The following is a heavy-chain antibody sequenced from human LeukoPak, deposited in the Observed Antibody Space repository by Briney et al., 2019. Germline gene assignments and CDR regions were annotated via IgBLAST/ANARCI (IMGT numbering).Heavy chain of an antibody. CDR2: ISGSGGST. CDR1: GFTFSSYA. V-gene: IGHV3-23*01. CDR3: AKDSKIAEYYYGMDV. Sequence: GGSLRLSCAASGFTFSSYAMSWVRQALGKGLEWVSAISGSGGSTYYADSVKGRFTISRDNSKNTLYLQMNSLRAEDTAVYYCAKDSKIAEYYYGMDVWGQGTTVTVSS. J-gene: IGHJ6*02.